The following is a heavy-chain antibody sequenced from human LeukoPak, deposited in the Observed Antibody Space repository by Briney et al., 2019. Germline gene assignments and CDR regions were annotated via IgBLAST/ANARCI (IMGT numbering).Heavy chain of an antibody. D-gene: IGHD5-24*01. J-gene: IGHJ5*02. V-gene: IGHV4-61*01. CDR3: ARGKVEMATILGWFDP. CDR2: IYYSGST. CDR1: GYSISSGYY. Sequence: PSETLSLTCTVSGYSISSGYYWSWIRQPPGKGLEWIGYIYYSGSTNYNPSLESRVTISVDTSKNQFSLKLSSVTAADTAVYYCARGKVEMATILGWFDPWGQGTLVTVSS.